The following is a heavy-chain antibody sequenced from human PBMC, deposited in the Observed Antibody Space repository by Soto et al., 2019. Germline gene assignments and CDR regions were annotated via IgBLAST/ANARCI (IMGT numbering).Heavy chain of an antibody. CDR2: INPKSGGT. J-gene: IGHJ3*02. D-gene: IGHD4-17*01. CDR3: ASLTVTTTWGAFDI. V-gene: IGHV1-2*02. Sequence: QVQLVQSGAEVKKPGASVKVSCKASGYTFTGYYMHWVRQAPGQGLEWMGWINPKSGGTNYAQKFQGRVTMTRDTSISTADMELGRLRSDDTAVYYCASLTVTTTWGAFDIWGQGTMVTVSS. CDR1: GYTFTGYY.